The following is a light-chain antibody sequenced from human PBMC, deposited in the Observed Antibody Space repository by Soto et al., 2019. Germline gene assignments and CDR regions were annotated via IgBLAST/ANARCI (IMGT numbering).Light chain of an antibody. CDR3: SAYTRSSTYV. CDR2: DVS. V-gene: IGLV2-14*01. J-gene: IGLJ1*01. CDR1: SSDVGNYNY. Sequence: QSVLTQPASVSGSPGQSITISCTGTSSDVGNYNYVSWYQQHPGKAPKLMIHDVSNRPSGVSNRFSGSKSGNTASLTISGLQAEDEADYYCSAYTRSSTYVFGTGTKVTVL.